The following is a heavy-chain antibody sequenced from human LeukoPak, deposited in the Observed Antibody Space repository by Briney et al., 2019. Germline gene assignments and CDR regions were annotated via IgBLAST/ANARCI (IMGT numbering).Heavy chain of an antibody. Sequence: GGSLRLSCAASGFTFSSYEMNWVRQAPGKGLEWVSYISSSGSTKYYADSVKGRFTISRDNAKNSLYLQMNSLRAEDTAVYYCARVVTIFGVVIGFDPWGQGTLVTVSS. CDR1: GFTFSSYE. CDR2: ISSSGSTK. D-gene: IGHD3-3*01. CDR3: ARVVTIFGVVIGFDP. J-gene: IGHJ5*02. V-gene: IGHV3-48*03.